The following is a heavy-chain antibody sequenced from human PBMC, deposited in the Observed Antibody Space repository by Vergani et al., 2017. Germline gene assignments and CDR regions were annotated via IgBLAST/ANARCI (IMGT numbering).Heavy chain of an antibody. V-gene: IGHV3-21*01. D-gene: IGHD3-22*01. J-gene: IGHJ3*02. CDR1: GFTFSSYS. CDR2: ISSSSSHI. Sequence: EVQLVESGGGLVKPGGSLRLSCAASGFTFSSYSMNWVRQAPGKGLEWVSSISSSSSHIYYADSVKGRFTISRDNAKNSLYLQMNSLRAEDTAVYYCARDGRDYYDSSGYLLRGPNAFDIWGQGTMVTVSS. CDR3: ARDGRDYYDSSGYLLRGPNAFDI.